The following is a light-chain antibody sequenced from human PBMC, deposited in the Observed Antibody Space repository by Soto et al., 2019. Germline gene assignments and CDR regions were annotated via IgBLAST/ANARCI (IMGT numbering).Light chain of an antibody. CDR1: QTISSW. J-gene: IGKJ1*01. CDR2: DAS. V-gene: IGKV1-5*01. CDR3: QQYNRYTWT. Sequence: DIQRTESPSTLSGSVGDRVTITCRASQTISSWLAWYQQKPGKAPNLLIYDASSLESGVPSRFSGGGSGTEFTLTISSLQPDDFATYYCQQYNRYTWTFGQGTKVDIK.